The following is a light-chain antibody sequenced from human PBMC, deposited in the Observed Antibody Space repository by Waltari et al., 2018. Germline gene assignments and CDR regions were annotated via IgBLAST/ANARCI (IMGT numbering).Light chain of an antibody. CDR1: SEHSAYA. J-gene: IGLJ2*01. CDR2: IDGGGGH. V-gene: IGLV4-69*01. CDR3: QTWDPDTVV. Sequence: QLAVTQSPSASASLGASVKLTCTLSSEHSAYAIAWHQHQPEKGPRFLMKIDGGGGHTKGDGIPDRFAGFSSGAERYLTISRRQYEDEAAYYWQTWDPDTVVFGGGTKVTV.